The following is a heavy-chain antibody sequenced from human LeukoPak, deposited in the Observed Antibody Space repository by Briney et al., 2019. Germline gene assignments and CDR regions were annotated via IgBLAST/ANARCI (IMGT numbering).Heavy chain of an antibody. Sequence: SETLSLTCTVSGYSISSGYYWGWIRQPLGEGLEWIGSIYHSGTTYYNPSLKSRVTISVDTSKNQFSLKLSSVTAADTAVYYCARASYDSSGHFDYWGQGTLVTVSS. D-gene: IGHD3-22*01. CDR3: ARASYDSSGHFDY. V-gene: IGHV4-38-2*02. CDR1: GYSISSGYY. J-gene: IGHJ4*02. CDR2: IYHSGTT.